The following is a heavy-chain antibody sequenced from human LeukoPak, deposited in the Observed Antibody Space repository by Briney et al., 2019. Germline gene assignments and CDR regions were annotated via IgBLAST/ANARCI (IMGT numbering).Heavy chain of an antibody. CDR3: ARERGSGENYYLDY. V-gene: IGHV3-30-3*01. CDR1: GFTFSSYA. J-gene: IGHJ4*02. CDR2: ISYDGSNK. D-gene: IGHD3-10*01. Sequence: GGSLRLSCAASGFTFSSYAMHWVRQAPGKGLEWVAVISYDGSNKYYADSVKGRFTISRDNSKNTLYLQMNSLRAEDTAVYCCARERGSGENYYLDYWGQGTLVTVSS.